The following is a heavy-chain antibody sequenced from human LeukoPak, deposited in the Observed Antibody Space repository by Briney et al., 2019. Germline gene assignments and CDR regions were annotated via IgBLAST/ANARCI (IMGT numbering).Heavy chain of an antibody. D-gene: IGHD2-8*01. CDR1: GGSISSYY. V-gene: IGHV4-59*01. J-gene: IGHJ6*03. Sequence: SETLSLTCTVSGGSISSYYWSWIRQPPGKGLERIGYIYYSGSTNYNPSLKSRVTISVDTSKNQFSLKLSSVTAADTAVYYCARGGWVNMVYAIGYYYYYMDVWGKGATVTVSS. CDR2: IYYSGST. CDR3: ARGGWVNMVYAIGYYYYYMDV.